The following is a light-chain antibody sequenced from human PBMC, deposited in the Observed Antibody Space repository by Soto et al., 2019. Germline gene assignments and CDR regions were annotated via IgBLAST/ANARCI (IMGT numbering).Light chain of an antibody. Sequence: DIQITQSPATLSASVGASVTITCRASQSISHWLAWYQQKPGKAPNFLIYDXSSXESGVPSRFSGSGSGTEFTLTISSLQPDDFATYYCQQYDSVLGTFGPGTKVDI. CDR1: QSISHW. V-gene: IGKV1-5*01. CDR2: DXS. J-gene: IGKJ1*01. CDR3: QQYDSVLGT.